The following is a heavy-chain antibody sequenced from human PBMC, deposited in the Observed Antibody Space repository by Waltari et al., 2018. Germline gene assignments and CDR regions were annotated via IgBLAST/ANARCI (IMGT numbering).Heavy chain of an antibody. J-gene: IGHJ6*04. CDR3: ARAHITVRVLDV. CDR2: ISSSGGAT. D-gene: IGHD6-6*01. CDR1: AFTFSDSH. V-gene: IGHV3-11*01. Sequence: QVQLVESVGGLVKPGWSLNIACVGHAFTFSDSHMNWIRQAPGKGLEWVSGISSSGGATYYVDSVKGRFIISRDSYKNSLYLQMNSLRVEDTAVYFCARAHITVRVLDVWGKGTTVTVSS.